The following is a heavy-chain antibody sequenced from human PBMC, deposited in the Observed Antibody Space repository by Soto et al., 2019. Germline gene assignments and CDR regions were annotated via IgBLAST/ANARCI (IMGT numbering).Heavy chain of an antibody. D-gene: IGHD6-6*01. CDR3: ATIAARRYYYYGMDV. Sequence: SETLSLTCAVYGGSFSGYYWSWIRQPPGKGLEWIGEINHSGSTNYNPSLKSRVTISVDTSKNQFSLKLSSVTAADMAVYYCATIAARRYYYYGMDVWGQGTTVTVSS. J-gene: IGHJ6*02. V-gene: IGHV4-34*01. CDR2: INHSGST. CDR1: GGSFSGYY.